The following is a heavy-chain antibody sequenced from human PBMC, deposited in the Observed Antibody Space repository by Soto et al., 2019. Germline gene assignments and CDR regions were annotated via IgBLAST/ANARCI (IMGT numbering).Heavy chain of an antibody. D-gene: IGHD2-8*01. CDR3: ARNGGGMDV. J-gene: IGHJ6*02. Sequence: QVQLVQSGAEVKKPGSSVKVSCKASGGTFSSYAISWVRQAPGQGLEWMGGIIPIFGTANYAQKFQGRVTIIAGKTTSTDYMGLRGLRSEDTAVYYCARNGGGMDVWGQGTTVTVSS. CDR2: IIPIFGTA. CDR1: GGTFSSYA. V-gene: IGHV1-69*06.